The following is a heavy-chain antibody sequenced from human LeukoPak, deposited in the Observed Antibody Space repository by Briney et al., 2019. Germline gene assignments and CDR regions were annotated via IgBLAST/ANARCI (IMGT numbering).Heavy chain of an antibody. CDR3: ARRDTDKYCSSTSCYSNAFDI. D-gene: IGHD2-2*02. CDR2: IHYSGNT. V-gene: IGHV4-30-4*08. CDR1: GGSISSGDYY. J-gene: IGHJ3*02. Sequence: SETLSLTCTVSGGSISSGDYYWNWIRQPPGKGLEWIGYIHYSGNTYYNPSLKSRVTISVDTSKNQLSLRLSSVTAADTAVYYCARRDTDKYCSSTSCYSNAFDIWGQGTMVTVSS.